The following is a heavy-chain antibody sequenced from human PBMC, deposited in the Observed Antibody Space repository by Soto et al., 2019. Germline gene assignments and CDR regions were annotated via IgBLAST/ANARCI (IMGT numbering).Heavy chain of an antibody. CDR1: GSTFSNYA. D-gene: IGHD6-19*01. V-gene: IGHV3-23*01. Sequence: EVQLLESGGGLVQPGGSLRLSCAASGSTFSNYAMNWVRQAPGKGLEWVSVISGSGGSTYYADTVKGRFTISRDNSTNTLYLQMNSLRAEDTAVYYCARRSSGWYFDYWGQGTLVTVSS. J-gene: IGHJ4*02. CDR2: ISGSGGST. CDR3: ARRSSGWYFDY.